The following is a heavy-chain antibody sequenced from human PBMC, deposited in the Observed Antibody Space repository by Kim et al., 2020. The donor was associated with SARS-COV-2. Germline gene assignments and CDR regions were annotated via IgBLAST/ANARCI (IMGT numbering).Heavy chain of an antibody. J-gene: IGHJ6*02. D-gene: IGHD6-13*01. Sequence: GESLKISCKGSGYSFTSYWIGWVRQMPGKGLEWMGIIYPGDSDTRYSPSFQGQVTISADKSISTAYLQWSSLKASDTAMYYCARLRSSNTYYYGMDVWGQGTTVTVYS. CDR3: ARLRSSNTYYYGMDV. CDR2: IYPGDSDT. V-gene: IGHV5-51*01. CDR1: GYSFTSYW.